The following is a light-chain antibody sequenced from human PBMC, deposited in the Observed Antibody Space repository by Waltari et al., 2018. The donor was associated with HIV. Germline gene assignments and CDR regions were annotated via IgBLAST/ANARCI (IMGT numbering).Light chain of an antibody. CDR2: NVS. J-gene: IGKJ1*01. Sequence: IVLTQSPATPSLSPGERATLSSSDHQSVSSRYLAWYQQKPGQAPRLVIYNVSRRATGIPDRFTGSGSGTDFTLTINSLEPEDFAVYFCQQYDVSRTFGQGTKVEVK. CDR1: QSVSSRY. V-gene: IGKV3-20*01. CDR3: QQYDVSRT.